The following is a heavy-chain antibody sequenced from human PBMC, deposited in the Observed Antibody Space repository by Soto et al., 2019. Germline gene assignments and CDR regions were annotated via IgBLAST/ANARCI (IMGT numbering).Heavy chain of an antibody. Sequence: EVQLLESGGGLVQPGGSLRLSCAASGLTFSSYAMNWVRQAPGKGLEWVSGISGSGGSTYYADSVKGRFTISRDNSMSTPYLQMNILRAEDRDVYYCTKGGGCSGSSCHLNGFDPWGQGTLLTASS. D-gene: IGHD2-15*01. J-gene: IGHJ5*02. CDR2: ISGSGGST. CDR1: GLTFSSYA. V-gene: IGHV3-23*01. CDR3: TKGGGCSGSSCHLNGFDP.